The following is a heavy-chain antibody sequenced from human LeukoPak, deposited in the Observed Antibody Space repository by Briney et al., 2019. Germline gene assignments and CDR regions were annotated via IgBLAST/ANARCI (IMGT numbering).Heavy chain of an antibody. Sequence: PGGSLRLSCAASGFTFSDYTMRWVRQAPGKRLEFVSAITGSGSNIHYANSVKGRFTIYRDNSKNSLYLQMGGLRTEDMAVYHCARVKAGATISDFYYYYMDVWGKGTTVTVSS. CDR3: ARVKAGATISDFYYYYMDV. J-gene: IGHJ6*03. D-gene: IGHD1-26*01. CDR2: ITGSGSNI. V-gene: IGHV3-64*01. CDR1: GFTFSDYT.